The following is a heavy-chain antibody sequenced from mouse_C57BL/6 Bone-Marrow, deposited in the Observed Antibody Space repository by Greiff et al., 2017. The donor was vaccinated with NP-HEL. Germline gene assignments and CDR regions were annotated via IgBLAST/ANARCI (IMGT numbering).Heavy chain of an antibody. CDR2: IRLKSDNYAT. J-gene: IGHJ3*01. V-gene: IGHV6-3*01. CDR1: GFTFSNYW. D-gene: IGHD2-4*01. CDR3: TVDYDVAY. Sequence: EVQVVESGGGLVQPGGSMKLSCVASGFTFSNYWMNWVRQSPETGLEWVAQIRLKSDNYATHYAESVKGRFTISRDDSKSSVYLQMNNLRAEDTGIYYCTVDYDVAYWGQGTLVTVSA.